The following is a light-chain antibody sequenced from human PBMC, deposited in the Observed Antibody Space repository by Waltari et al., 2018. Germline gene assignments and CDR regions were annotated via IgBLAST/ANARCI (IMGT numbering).Light chain of an antibody. Sequence: QSALTQPPSVSASPGQTVTTSASGSPSNIGNNYLPWYQTLPGTAPKHLIYQNNKRLSGTPDRFSGAKSGTSATLDITALQTEDEADYYCAAWDNSLSTGVFGGRTKLTVL. V-gene: IGLV1-51*01. CDR2: QNN. CDR1: PSNIGNNY. J-gene: IGLJ3*02. CDR3: AAWDNSLSTGV.